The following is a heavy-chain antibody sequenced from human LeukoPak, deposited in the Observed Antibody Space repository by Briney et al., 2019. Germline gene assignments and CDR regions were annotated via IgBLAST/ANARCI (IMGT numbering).Heavy chain of an antibody. Sequence: PGGSLRLSCAASKFNFAMSWVRQTADKRLEWVSAISGSGDATFYTDSVKGRFTISRDNSKNTLYLQMNSLRAEDTAVYYCAKTSHPIAVAGYFDYWGQGTLVTVSS. J-gene: IGHJ4*02. CDR2: ISGSGDAT. V-gene: IGHV3-23*01. CDR3: AKTSHPIAVAGYFDY. CDR1: KFNFA. D-gene: IGHD6-19*01.